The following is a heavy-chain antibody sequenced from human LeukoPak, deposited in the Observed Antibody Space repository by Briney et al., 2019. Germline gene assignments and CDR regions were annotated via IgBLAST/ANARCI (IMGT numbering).Heavy chain of an antibody. CDR1: GFTFNTYV. D-gene: IGHD2-15*01. V-gene: IGHV3-64*01. Sequence: PGGSLRLSCAASGFTFNTYVMHWVRQAPGKGLEYVSSISSNGVSTFYANSVKGRFTVSRDNAKNSLLLQMNSLRAEDTALYYCARGYSRAAFDIWGQGTMVTVSS. CDR3: ARGYSRAAFDI. J-gene: IGHJ3*02. CDR2: ISSNGVST.